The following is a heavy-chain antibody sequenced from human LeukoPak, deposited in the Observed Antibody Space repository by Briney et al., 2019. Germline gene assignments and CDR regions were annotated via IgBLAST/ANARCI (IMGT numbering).Heavy chain of an antibody. J-gene: IGHJ6*02. D-gene: IGHD5-12*01. V-gene: IGHV1-18*04. Sequence: ASVKVSCKASGYTFTGYYMHWVRQAPGQGLEWMGWISAYNGNTNYAQKLQGRVTMTTDTSTSTAYMELRSLRSDDTAVYYCARDSELSIVATIARLYYGMDVWGQGTTVTVSS. CDR1: GYTFTGYY. CDR3: ARDSELSIVATIARLYYGMDV. CDR2: ISAYNGNT.